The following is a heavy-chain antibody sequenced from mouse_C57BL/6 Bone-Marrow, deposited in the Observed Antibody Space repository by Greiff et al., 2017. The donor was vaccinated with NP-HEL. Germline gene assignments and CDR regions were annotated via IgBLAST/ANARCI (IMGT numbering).Heavy chain of an antibody. CDR2: IYPGDGDT. CDR3: ARWPTITTVVATDY. J-gene: IGHJ2*01. V-gene: IGHV1-80*01. Sequence: VQLQQSGAELVKPGASVKISCKASGYAFSSYWMNWVKQRPGKGLEWIGQIYPGDGDTNYNGKFKGKATLTADKSSSTAYMQLSSLTSEDSAVYFSARWPTITTVVATDYWGQGTTLTVSS. D-gene: IGHD1-1*01. CDR1: GYAFSSYW.